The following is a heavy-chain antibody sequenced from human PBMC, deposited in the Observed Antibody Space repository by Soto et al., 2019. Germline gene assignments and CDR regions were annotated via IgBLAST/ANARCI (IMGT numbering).Heavy chain of an antibody. D-gene: IGHD4-17*01. Sequence: PWESRKISCKGSGYSFTNYWIDWSRQMPGKGLELMGIFFPDDSDLRYSPSFQCQVTISAEKSISTAYLQWSSLKASDTAIYYCARQYGDYGRFDYWGQGTLVNVSS. V-gene: IGHV5-51*01. CDR3: ARQYGDYGRFDY. CDR1: GYSFTNYW. CDR2: FFPDDSDL. J-gene: IGHJ4*02.